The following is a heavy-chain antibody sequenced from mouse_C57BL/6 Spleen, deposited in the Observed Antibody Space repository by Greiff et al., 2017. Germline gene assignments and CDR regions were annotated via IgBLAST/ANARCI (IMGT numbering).Heavy chain of an antibody. V-gene: IGHV1-18*01. CDR2: INPNNGGT. J-gene: IGHJ2*01. CDR1: GYTFTDYN. Sequence: VHVKQSGPELVKPGASVKIPCKASGYTFTDYNMDWVKQSHGKSLEWIGDINPNNGGTIYNQKCKGKATLTVDKSSSTAYMELRSLTSEDTAVYYCARRASSGYTFDYWGQGTTLTVSS. D-gene: IGHD3-2*02. CDR3: ARRASSGYTFDY.